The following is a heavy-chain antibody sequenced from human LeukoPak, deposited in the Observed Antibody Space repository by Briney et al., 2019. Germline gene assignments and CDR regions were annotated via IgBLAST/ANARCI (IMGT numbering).Heavy chain of an antibody. CDR1: GGTFNKYA. CDR2: IIPMHAPA. Sequence: SVKVSCKASGGTFNKYAITWVRQAPGQGLEWMGGIIPMHAPARYAQNFQGRVTITTDESMTTAYMELSSLKSEDTALYYCARGSHSGSFSSWFHPWGQGTLVTVSS. CDR3: ARGSHSGSFSSWFHP. J-gene: IGHJ5*02. V-gene: IGHV1-69*05. D-gene: IGHD3-10*01.